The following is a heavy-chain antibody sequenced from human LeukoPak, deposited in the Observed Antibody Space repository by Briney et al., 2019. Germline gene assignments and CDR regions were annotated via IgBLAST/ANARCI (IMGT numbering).Heavy chain of an antibody. V-gene: IGHV4-39*07. CDR3: ARDCGRAYSYGCFDY. D-gene: IGHD5-18*01. Sequence: SETLSHTCTVSGGSISSSSYYWGWIRQPPGKGLEWIGSIYYSGSTYYNPSLKSRVTISVDTSKNQFSLKLSSVTAADTAVYYCARDCGRAYSYGCFDYWGQGTLVTVSS. J-gene: IGHJ4*02. CDR1: GGSISSSSYY. CDR2: IYYSGST.